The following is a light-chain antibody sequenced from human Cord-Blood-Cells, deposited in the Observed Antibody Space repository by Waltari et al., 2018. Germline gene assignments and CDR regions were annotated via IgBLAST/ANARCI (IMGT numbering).Light chain of an antibody. CDR2: DVS. Sequence: QSALTQPRSVSGSPGQSVTISCTGTSSDVGGYHYVSWYQQHPGKAPKLMIYDVSKRPSGVPDRFSGSKSGNTASLTISGLQAEDEADYFCCSYAGSYTVVFCGGTTLTVL. CDR3: CSYAGSYTVV. CDR1: SSDVGGYHY. V-gene: IGLV2-11*01. J-gene: IGLJ2*01.